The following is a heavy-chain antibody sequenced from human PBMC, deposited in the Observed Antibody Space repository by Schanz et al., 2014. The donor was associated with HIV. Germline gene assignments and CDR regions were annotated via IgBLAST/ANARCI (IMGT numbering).Heavy chain of an antibody. Sequence: QVQLVQSGAEVKKPGGSVKVSCTASGYSFTSYYVHWVRRAPGQGLEWMGWINPNSGDTNYAQKYQGRVNMTRDTSVTTTYLELSGLRSDDTAIYFCARYYDNSLGKGRFDPWGRGTQVTVSS. D-gene: IGHD3-22*01. CDR3: ARYYDNSLGKGRFDP. V-gene: IGHV1-2*02. J-gene: IGHJ5*02. CDR2: INPNSGDT. CDR1: GYSFTSYY.